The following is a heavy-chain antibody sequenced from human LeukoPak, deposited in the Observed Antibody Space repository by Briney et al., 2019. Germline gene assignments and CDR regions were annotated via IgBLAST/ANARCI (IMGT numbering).Heavy chain of an antibody. V-gene: IGHV4-4*02. CDR2: IYHSGST. J-gene: IGHJ3*02. D-gene: IGHD2-2*01. CDR1: GGSINSSNW. Sequence: PSGTLSLTCAVSGGSINSSNWWSWVRQPPGKGLEWIGEIYHSGSTNYNPSLKSRVTISVDKSKNQFSLKLSSVTAADTAVYYCARDCSSTSCYDAFDIWGQGTMVTVSS. CDR3: ARDCSSTSCYDAFDI.